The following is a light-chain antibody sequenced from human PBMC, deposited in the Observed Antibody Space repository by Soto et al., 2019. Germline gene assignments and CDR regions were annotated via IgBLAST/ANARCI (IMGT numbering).Light chain of an antibody. CDR3: SSHGGSNAFYV. CDR2: EVS. J-gene: IGLJ1*01. CDR1: TSDIGAYNY. Sequence: QSVLTQPPSASGSPGQSVTISCSGTTSDIGAYNYVSWYQRQHPGKPPKLIIFEVSQRPSGVPDRFSGSKSGNTAYLTVSGLHAEDEADYYCSSHGGSNAFYVFGTGTKVTVL. V-gene: IGLV2-8*01.